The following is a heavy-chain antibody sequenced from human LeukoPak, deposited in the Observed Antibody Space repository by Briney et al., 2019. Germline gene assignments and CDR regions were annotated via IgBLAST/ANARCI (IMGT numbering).Heavy chain of an antibody. CDR2: IIPIFGTA. V-gene: IGHV1-69*13. Sequence: SVKVSCKASGYTFTSYGISWVRQAPGQGLEWMGGIIPIFGTANYAQKFQGRVTITADESTSTAYMELSSLRSEDTAVYYCARVAYCSSTSCYTRRYFDYWGQGTLVTVSS. J-gene: IGHJ4*02. CDR1: GYTFTSYG. CDR3: ARVAYCSSTSCYTRRYFDY. D-gene: IGHD2-2*02.